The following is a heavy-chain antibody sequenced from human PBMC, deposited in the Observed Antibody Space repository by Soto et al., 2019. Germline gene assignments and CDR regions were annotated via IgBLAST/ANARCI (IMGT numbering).Heavy chain of an antibody. CDR2: VKSSSAGGAI. V-gene: IGHV3-15*02. CDR1: GFTFSSAW. CDR3: TDFVR. J-gene: IGHJ1*01. Sequence: EGQLVESGGALVKTGGSLRLSCVSSGFTFSSAWMSWVLQAPGKGVEWVARVKSSSAGGAIHYATPVKGRFILSRDDAGGMLYLQMKGLKSEDSPVYYCTDFVRWGQGTSVTVSS. D-gene: IGHD3-16*01.